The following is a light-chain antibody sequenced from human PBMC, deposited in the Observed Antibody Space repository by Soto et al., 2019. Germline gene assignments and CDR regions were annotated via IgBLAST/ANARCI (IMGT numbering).Light chain of an antibody. CDR2: AAS. CDR1: QSIGNY. CDR3: QQSYSIPIT. Sequence: DLQMTQSPSSLSASVGDRVTITCRASQSIGNYLNWYQQKPGKAPKLLIYAASSLQSGVPSRFSGSGSGTHFTLTISSLQPEDFATYYCQQSYSIPITFGQGTRLEIK. J-gene: IGKJ5*01. V-gene: IGKV1-39*01.